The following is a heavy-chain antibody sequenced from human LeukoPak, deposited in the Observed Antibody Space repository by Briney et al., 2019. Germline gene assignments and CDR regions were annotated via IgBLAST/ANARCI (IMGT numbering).Heavy chain of an antibody. CDR1: GFTFSSYW. D-gene: IGHD6-13*01. J-gene: IGHJ4*02. CDR3: ARDFMYSISCAGC. V-gene: IGHV3-74*01. CDR2: IKTDGSST. Sequence: GGSLSLSCAASGFTFSSYWMHWVRQVPGKGLMWVSRIKTDGSSTSYADSVKGRFTISRDNAKNTLYLQMNSLRVEDTAVYYCARDFMYSISCAGCWGQGTLVTVSS.